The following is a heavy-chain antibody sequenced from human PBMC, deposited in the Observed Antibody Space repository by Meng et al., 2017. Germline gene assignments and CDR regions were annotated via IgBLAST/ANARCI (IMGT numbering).Heavy chain of an antibody. CDR1: GFTFSSYG. D-gene: IGHD3-16*02. V-gene: IGHV3-33*01. Sequence: GESLKISCAASGFTFSSYGMHWVRQAPGKGLEWAAVIWYDGSNKYYADSVKGRFTISRDNSKNTLYLQMNSLRAEDTAVYYCARGGVDYDYVWGSYRDPTPYYYYGMDVWGQGTTVTVSS. CDR3: ARGGVDYDYVWGSYRDPTPYYYYGMDV. CDR2: IWYDGSNK. J-gene: IGHJ6*02.